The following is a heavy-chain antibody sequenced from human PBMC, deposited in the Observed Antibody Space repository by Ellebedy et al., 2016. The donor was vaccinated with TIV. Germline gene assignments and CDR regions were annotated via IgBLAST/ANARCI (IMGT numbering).Heavy chain of an antibody. CDR3: ARGDSGSYGGHNWFNP. D-gene: IGHD1-26*01. CDR2: ISAYNGNT. CDR1: GYTFTSYG. V-gene: IGHV1-18*01. Sequence: ASVKVSXXASGYTFTSYGISWVRQAPGQGLEWMGWISAYNGNTNYAQKLQGRVTMTTDTSTSTAYMELRSLRSDDTAVYYCARGDSGSYGGHNWFNPWGQGTLVTVSS. J-gene: IGHJ5*02.